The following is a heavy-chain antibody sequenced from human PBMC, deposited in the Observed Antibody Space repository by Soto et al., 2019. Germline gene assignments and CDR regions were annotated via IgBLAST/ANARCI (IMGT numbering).Heavy chain of an antibody. CDR2: INADNGDT. V-gene: IGHV1-3*03. Sequence: ASVKVSCKTSGYSYTRHAIHWVRQAPGQSLEWMGWINADNGDTKYSQEFQDRVTITRDTSASTAYMELNSLTSEDTAVYYCARRIVATETFDYWGQGTLVTVSS. D-gene: IGHD5-12*01. CDR3: ARRIVATETFDY. J-gene: IGHJ4*02. CDR1: GYSYTRHA.